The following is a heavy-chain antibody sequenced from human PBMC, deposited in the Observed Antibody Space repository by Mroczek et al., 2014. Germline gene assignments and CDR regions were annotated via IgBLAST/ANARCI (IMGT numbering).Heavy chain of an antibody. CDR3: ARRGDGVATKRGFDY. CDR1: GGSFSGYY. CDR2: INHSGST. D-gene: IGHD5-24*01. Sequence: QVQLQESGAGLLKPSETLSLTCAVYGGSFSGYYWSWIRQPPGKGLEWIGEINHSGSTNYNPSLKSRVTISVDTSKNQFSLKLSSVTAADTAVYYCARRGDGVATKRGFDYWGQGTLVTVSS. V-gene: IGHV4-34*01. J-gene: IGHJ4*02.